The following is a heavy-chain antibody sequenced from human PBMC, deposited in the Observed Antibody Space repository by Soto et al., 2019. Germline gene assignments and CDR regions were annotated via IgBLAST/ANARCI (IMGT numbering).Heavy chain of an antibody. CDR3: AREPAAGDWFDP. D-gene: IGHD6-13*01. Sequence: QVQLVQSGAEVKKPGASVKVSCKASGYSFTSYGITWVRQAPGQGLEWMGWINTYNGNTNYAQKLQGRVTMTTDTATSTAYMELRSLRSDDTAVYYCAREPAAGDWFDPWGQGTLVTVSS. V-gene: IGHV1-18*01. CDR2: INTYNGNT. CDR1: GYSFTSYG. J-gene: IGHJ5*02.